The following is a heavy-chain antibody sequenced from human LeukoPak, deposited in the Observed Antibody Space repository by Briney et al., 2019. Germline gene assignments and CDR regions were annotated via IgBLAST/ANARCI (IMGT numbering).Heavy chain of an antibody. CDR2: IIPIFGTA. J-gene: IGHJ6*02. Sequence: SVKVSCKASGGTFSSYAISWVRQAPGQGLEWMGGIIPIFGTANYAQKFQGRVTITADESTSTAYMELSSLRSEDTAVYYCASAVYDSSGYYSDHYYYGMDVWGQGTTVTVSS. V-gene: IGHV1-69*13. CDR1: GGTFSSYA. D-gene: IGHD3-22*01. CDR3: ASAVYDSSGYYSDHYYYGMDV.